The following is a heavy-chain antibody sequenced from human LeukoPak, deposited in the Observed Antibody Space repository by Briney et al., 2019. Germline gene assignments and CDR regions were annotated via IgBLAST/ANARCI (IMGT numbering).Heavy chain of an antibody. CDR2: ISYDGSNK. CDR1: GFTFSSYG. CDR3: AKYGDYLDY. V-gene: IGHV3-30*18. J-gene: IGHJ4*02. D-gene: IGHD4-17*01. Sequence: GGSLRLSCAASGFTFSSYGMHWVRQAPGKGLEWVAVISYDGSNKYYADSVKGRFTISRDNSKNTLYLQMNSLRAEDTAVYYCAKYGDYLDYWGQGTLVTVSS.